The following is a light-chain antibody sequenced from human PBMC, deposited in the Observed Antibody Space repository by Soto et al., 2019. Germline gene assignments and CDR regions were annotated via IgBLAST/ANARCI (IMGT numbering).Light chain of an antibody. CDR3: YSCSRSSGTRYV. CDR1: SSDIGTYNY. CDR2: DVS. V-gene: IGLV2-14*03. Sequence: QSALTQPASVSGSPGQSITISCTGTSSDIGTYNYVSWYQQHPGQAPKLMIYDVSNRPSGVSDRFSGSKSGNTASLTISVLQAEDEADYYCYSCSRSSGTRYVFGTGTKVTVL. J-gene: IGLJ1*01.